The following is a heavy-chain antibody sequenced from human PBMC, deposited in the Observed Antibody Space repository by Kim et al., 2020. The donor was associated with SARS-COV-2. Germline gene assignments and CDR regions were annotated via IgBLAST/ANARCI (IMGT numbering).Heavy chain of an antibody. Sequence: HVKGRYTISREDSKNTLYLQMNSLKTEDTAVYYCTTGPRVVRGVISFDYWGQGTLVTVSS. V-gene: IGHV3-15*01. CDR3: TTGPRVVRGVISFDY. J-gene: IGHJ4*02. D-gene: IGHD3-10*01.